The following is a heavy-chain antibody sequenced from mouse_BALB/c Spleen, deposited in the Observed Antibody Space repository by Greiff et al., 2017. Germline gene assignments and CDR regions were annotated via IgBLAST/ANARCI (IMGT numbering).Heavy chain of an antibody. CDR2: INSNGGST. CDR1: GFTFSSYG. V-gene: IGHV5-6-3*01. Sequence: EVMLVESGGGLVQPGGSLKLSCAASGFTFSSYGMSWVRQTPDKRLELVATINSNGGSTYYPDSVKGRFTISRDNAKNTLYLQMSSLKSEDTAMYYCARESAYYAMDYWGQGTSVTVSS. J-gene: IGHJ4*01. CDR3: ARESAYYAMDY. D-gene: IGHD6-1*01.